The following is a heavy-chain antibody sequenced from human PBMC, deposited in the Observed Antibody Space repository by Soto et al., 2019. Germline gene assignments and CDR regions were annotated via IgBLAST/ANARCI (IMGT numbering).Heavy chain of an antibody. CDR1: GGSISSAAYC. Sequence: SETLSLTCTVSGGSISSAAYCWSWIRQSPDKGLEWIGHIYDGGTTYSSPSLKGRVTISADTSETQFSLKTEDTAVYYCASGYYFDYWGQGTLVTVSS. V-gene: IGHV4-30-4*01. CDR2: IYDGGTT. J-gene: IGHJ4*02. D-gene: IGHD3-22*01. CDR3: ASGYYFDY.